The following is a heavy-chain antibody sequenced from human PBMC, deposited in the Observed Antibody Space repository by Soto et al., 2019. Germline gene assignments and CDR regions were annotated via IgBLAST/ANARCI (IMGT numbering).Heavy chain of an antibody. CDR2: IYYSGST. J-gene: IGHJ3*02. CDR3: ARGSIFGVVSGDFDI. V-gene: IGHV4-39*01. D-gene: IGHD3-3*01. CDR1: GGSISSSSYY. Sequence: PSETLSLTCTVSGGSISSSSYYWGWIRQPPGKGLEWIGSIYYSGSTYYNPSLKSRVTISVDTSKNQFSLKLSSVTAADTAVYCCARGSIFGVVSGDFDIWGQGTMVTVSS.